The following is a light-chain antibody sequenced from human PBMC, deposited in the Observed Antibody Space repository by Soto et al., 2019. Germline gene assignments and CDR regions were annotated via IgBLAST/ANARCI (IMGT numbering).Light chain of an antibody. V-gene: IGKV1-39*01. Sequence: DIQMNQSPSSLSASVGDRVTITCRACQSISSYLNWYQQKPGKALNLLIYAASTLQSRVPSRLRGSGSGTDFTLTISSLQPEDFATYYFQQTYSTRWTFGQGTKVEIK. CDR1: QSISSY. J-gene: IGKJ1*01. CDR2: AAS. CDR3: QQTYSTRWT.